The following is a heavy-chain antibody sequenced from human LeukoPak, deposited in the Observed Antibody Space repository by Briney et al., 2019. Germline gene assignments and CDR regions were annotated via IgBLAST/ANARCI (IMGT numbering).Heavy chain of an antibody. CDR3: AAGYTTGWYVRYFDY. CDR1: GFTLSNYA. CDR2: ISGSGGST. V-gene: IGHV3-23*01. Sequence: GGSLRLSCVASGFTLSNYAMSWVRQAPGKGLEWVSSISGSGGSTYQAENVKGRFTISRDNSKNTLYLQMNSLRDEDTAIYYCAAGYTTGWYVRYFDYWGQGTLVTASS. D-gene: IGHD6-19*01. J-gene: IGHJ4*02.